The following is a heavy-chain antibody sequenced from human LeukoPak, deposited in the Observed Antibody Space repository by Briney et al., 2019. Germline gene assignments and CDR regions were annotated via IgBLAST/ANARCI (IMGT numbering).Heavy chain of an antibody. CDR1: GYTFTDYY. D-gene: IGHD6-19*01. CDR3: ARVFAPGIAVAGYAFDI. J-gene: IGHJ3*02. CDR2: INPNSGGT. V-gene: IGHV1-2*04. Sequence: VASVKVSCKASGYTFTDYYIQWMRQAPGQGLEWMGWINPNSGGTDSPQKFRGWVTLTRDTSTSTAYMELSSLRSEDTAVYYCARVFAPGIAVAGYAFDIWGQGTMVTVSS.